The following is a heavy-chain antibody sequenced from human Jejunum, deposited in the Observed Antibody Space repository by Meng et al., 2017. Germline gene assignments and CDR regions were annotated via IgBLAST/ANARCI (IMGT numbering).Heavy chain of an antibody. Sequence: GGSLRLSCAASGFSFSDHYMTWIRQAPGKGLEWISDISGSGTTLYYADSVKGRFTISRDNAKNSLFLQMNSLRGDDTAVYYCARDHYYDSDGYSNYYYTLDVWGQGTTVTVSS. D-gene: IGHD3-22*01. CDR3: ARDHYYDSDGYSNYYYTLDV. CDR1: GFSFSDHY. J-gene: IGHJ6*02. V-gene: IGHV3-11*04. CDR2: ISGSGTTL.